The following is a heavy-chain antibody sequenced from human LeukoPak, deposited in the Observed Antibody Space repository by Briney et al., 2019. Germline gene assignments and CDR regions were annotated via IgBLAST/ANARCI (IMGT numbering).Heavy chain of an antibody. V-gene: IGHV4-30-2*01. Sequence: SETLSLACAVSGGSISRGGYSWSWIRQPPGKGLEWIGYIYHSGSTYYNPSLKSRVTISVDRSKNQFSLKLSSVTAADTAVYYCARGGSSVQDFDYWGQGTLVIVSS. CDR3: ARGGSSVQDFDY. CDR2: IYHSGST. D-gene: IGHD1-26*01. CDR1: GGSISRGGYS. J-gene: IGHJ4*02.